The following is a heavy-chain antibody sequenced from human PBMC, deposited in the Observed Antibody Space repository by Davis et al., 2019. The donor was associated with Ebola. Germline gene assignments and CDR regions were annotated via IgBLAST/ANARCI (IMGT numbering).Heavy chain of an antibody. CDR2: ISWNSGSI. D-gene: IGHD2/OR15-2a*01. J-gene: IGHJ3*02. CDR1: GFILSDYR. CDR3: AKGIIGSPLGAFDI. Sequence: GESLKISCAASGFILSDYRMSWVRQAPGKGLEWASGISWNSGSIGYADSVKGRFTISRDNAKNSLYLQMNSLRAEDTALYYCAKGIIGSPLGAFDIWGQGTMVTVSS. V-gene: IGHV3-9*01.